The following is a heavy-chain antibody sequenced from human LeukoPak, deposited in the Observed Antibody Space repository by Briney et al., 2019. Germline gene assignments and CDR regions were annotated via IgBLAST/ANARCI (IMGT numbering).Heavy chain of an antibody. D-gene: IGHD5-18*01. J-gene: IGHJ3*01. CDR3: TGLGEMDTAMLKSTFGL. CDR1: GFTVSSNS. V-gene: IGHV3-53*01. CDR2: IYSDNT. Sequence: GGSLRLSCTVSGFTVSSNSMSWVRQAPGKGLEWVSFIYSDNTHYSDSVKGRFTISRDNSKNTLYLQMNSLRAEDTAVYYCTGLGEMDTAMLKSTFGLWGQGTMVTVSS.